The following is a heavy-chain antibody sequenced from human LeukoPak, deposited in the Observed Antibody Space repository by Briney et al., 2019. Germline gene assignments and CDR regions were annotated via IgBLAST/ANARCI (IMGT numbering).Heavy chain of an antibody. J-gene: IGHJ4*02. CDR3: ARALRRGYSGYDSGFDY. CDR2: ISSSSSYI. CDR1: GFTFSSYS. Sequence: GGSLRLSCAASGFTFSSYSMNWVCQAPGKGLEWVSSISSSSSYIYYADSVKGRFTISRDDAKNSLYLQMNSLRAEDAAVYYCARALRRGYSGYDSGFDYWGQGTLVTVSS. V-gene: IGHV3-21*01. D-gene: IGHD5-12*01.